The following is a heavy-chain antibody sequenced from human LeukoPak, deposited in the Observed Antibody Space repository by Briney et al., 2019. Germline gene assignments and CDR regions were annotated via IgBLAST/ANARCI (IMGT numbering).Heavy chain of an antibody. D-gene: IGHD3-10*01. CDR2: INAGNGNT. V-gene: IGHV1-3*01. CDR1: GYTFTSYA. J-gene: IGHJ3*02. Sequence: ASVKFSCKASGYTFTSYAMHWVRQAPGQRLEWMGWINAGNGNTKYSQKFQGRVTITRDTSASTAYMELSSLRSEDTAVYYCASSHRYGSGSFIWGQGTMVTVSS. CDR3: ASSHRYGSGSFI.